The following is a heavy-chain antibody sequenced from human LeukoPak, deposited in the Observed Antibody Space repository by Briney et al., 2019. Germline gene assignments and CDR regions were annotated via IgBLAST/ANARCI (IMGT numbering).Heavy chain of an antibody. J-gene: IGHJ4*02. D-gene: IGHD6-19*01. CDR1: GGTFSSYA. Sequence: SVEVSCKASGGTFSSYAISWVRQAPGQGLEWMGRIIPILGIANYAQKFQGRVTITADESTSTAYMELSSLRSEDTAVYYCARGRHDTNSGWYYWGQGTLVTVSS. CDR3: ARGRHDTNSGWYY. CDR2: IIPILGIA. V-gene: IGHV1-69*04.